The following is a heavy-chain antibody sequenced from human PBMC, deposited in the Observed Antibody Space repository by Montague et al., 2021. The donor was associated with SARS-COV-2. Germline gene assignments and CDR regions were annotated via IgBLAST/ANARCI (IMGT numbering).Heavy chain of an antibody. CDR3: ARSLEPWGTYYLPY. CDR1: GGSIGSYY. Sequence: SETLSLTCSVSGGSIGSYYWSSLRQPPGKGLEWIGHIHYNGSNTYNPSFKSRVTISIDTPKNQFSLKLSSVTAAATAAYYCARSLEPWGTYYLPYWGQGTLVTVSS. J-gene: IGHJ4*02. CDR2: IHYNGSN. D-gene: IGHD3-16*01. V-gene: IGHV4-59*01.